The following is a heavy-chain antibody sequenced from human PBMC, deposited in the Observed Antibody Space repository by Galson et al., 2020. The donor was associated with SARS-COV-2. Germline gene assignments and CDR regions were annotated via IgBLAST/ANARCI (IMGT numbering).Heavy chain of an antibody. Sequence: GGSLRLSCAGPGFTFSDYEMNWVRQGPGKGLEWVSYISSSGTNIYYADSVKGRFTISRDNAKNSLYLQMTSLRAEDTAVYYCASPYLAAASFFGAFDIWGPGTMVTVSS. CDR3: ASPYLAAASFFGAFDI. V-gene: IGHV3-48*03. D-gene: IGHD6-13*01. J-gene: IGHJ3*02. CDR2: ISSSGTNI. CDR1: GFTFSDYE.